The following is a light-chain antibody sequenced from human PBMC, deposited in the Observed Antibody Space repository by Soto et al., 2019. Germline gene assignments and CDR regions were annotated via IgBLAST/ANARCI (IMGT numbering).Light chain of an antibody. J-gene: IGKJ5*01. CDR3: QQYNAWLQIT. V-gene: IGKV3-15*01. Sequence: EIVMTQSPATLSVSPGERATLSCRASQSISSKVGWYQQRPGQAPRLLMYGASTRATGIPARFSDSGSGTEFTPTISSLESEDSAVYYCQQYNAWLQITFGQGTRLEI. CDR2: GAS. CDR1: QSISSK.